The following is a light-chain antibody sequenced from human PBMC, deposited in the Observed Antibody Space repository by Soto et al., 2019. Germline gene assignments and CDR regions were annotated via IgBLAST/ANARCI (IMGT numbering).Light chain of an antibody. CDR2: MPS. Sequence: DTVMTQSPFSLPVTPGEPASISCRSSQSLLHSNGYKYLDWYLQKPGQSPQLLIYMPSNRASGVPDRFSGSGSGTDFTLKISRVVAEDVGVYYCMQALRTPYTFGQGTRLEIK. V-gene: IGKV2-28*01. J-gene: IGKJ5*01. CDR3: MQALRTPYT. CDR1: QSLLHSNGYKY.